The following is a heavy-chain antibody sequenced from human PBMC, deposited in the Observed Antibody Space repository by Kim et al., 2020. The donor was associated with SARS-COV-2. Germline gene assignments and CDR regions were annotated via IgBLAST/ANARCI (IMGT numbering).Heavy chain of an antibody. D-gene: IGHD3-9*01. CDR3: ARGRRDILTGYYSNYYYYYGMDV. V-gene: IGHV1-69*13. J-gene: IGHJ6*02. CDR2: IIPIFGTA. CDR1: GGTFSSYA. Sequence: SVKVSCKASGGTFSSYAISWVRQAPGQGLEWMGGIIPIFGTANYAQKFQGRVTITADESTSTAYMELSSLRSEDTAVYYCARGRRDILTGYYSNYYYYYGMDVWGQGTTVTVSS.